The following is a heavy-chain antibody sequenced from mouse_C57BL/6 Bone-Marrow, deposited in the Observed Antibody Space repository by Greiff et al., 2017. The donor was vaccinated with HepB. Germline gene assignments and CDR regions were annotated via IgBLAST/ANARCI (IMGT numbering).Heavy chain of an antibody. J-gene: IGHJ2*01. V-gene: IGHV1-69*01. CDR2: IDPSDSYT. CDR3: ASEGGGVTHFDY. D-gene: IGHD2-5*01. Sequence: QVQLQQPGAELVMPGASVKLSCKASGYTFTSYWMHWVKQRPGQGLEWIGEIDPSDSYTNYNQKFKGKSTLTVDKSSSTAYMQLSSLTSEDSAVYYCASEGGGVTHFDYWGQGTTLTVSS. CDR1: GYTFTSYW.